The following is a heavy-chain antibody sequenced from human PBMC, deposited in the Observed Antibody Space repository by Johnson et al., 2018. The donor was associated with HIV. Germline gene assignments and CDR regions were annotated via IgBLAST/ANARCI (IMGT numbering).Heavy chain of an antibody. V-gene: IGHV3-64*04. CDR2: ICGSGGST. D-gene: IGHD2-15*01. Sequence: QVQLVESGGGLVQPGGSLKLACAASGFTFSGPALHWVRQASGKGLEWVSAICGSGGSTYHADSVKGRFTISRDNSKNTLYLHMNSLGAEDTAVYYCARYSEDRDALEIWGQGTMVTVSS. CDR1: GFTFSGPA. CDR3: ARYSEDRDALEI. J-gene: IGHJ3*02.